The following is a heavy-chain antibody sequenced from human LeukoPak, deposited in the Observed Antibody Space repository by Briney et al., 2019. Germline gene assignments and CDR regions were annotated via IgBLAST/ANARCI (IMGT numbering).Heavy chain of an antibody. J-gene: IGHJ4*02. CDR1: GFTSSNYW. CDR3: ARGGPDSSDYSSLFDY. CDR2: INSDGSSR. D-gene: IGHD3-22*01. V-gene: IGHV3-74*01. Sequence: GGSLRLSCAASGFTSSNYWMSWVRQAPGKGLVWVSRINSDGSSRHYADSVKGRFTISRDNAKNTLHLQMTSLRAEDTAVYYCARGGPDSSDYSSLFDYWGRGILVTVSS.